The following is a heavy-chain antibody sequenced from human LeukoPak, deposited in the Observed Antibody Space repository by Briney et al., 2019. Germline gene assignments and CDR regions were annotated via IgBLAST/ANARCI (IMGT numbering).Heavy chain of an antibody. CDR1: GSPFTSYW. V-gene: IGHV5-10-1*01. J-gene: IGHJ1*01. D-gene: IGHD3-22*01. CDR2: IDTSDSYT. CDR3: ARHSRLTPEFQH. Sequence: LGESLQISCHASGSPFTSYWISWARQLPGKGLKGMGRIDTSDSYTNFSPSVQGHVTISADKSITTAYLQWSSLKASHTAMYYCARHSRLTPEFQHWGQGTLGTVSS.